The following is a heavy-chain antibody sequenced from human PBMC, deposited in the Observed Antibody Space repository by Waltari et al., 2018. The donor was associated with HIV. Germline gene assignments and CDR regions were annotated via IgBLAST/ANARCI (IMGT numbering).Heavy chain of an antibody. Sequence: QVQLVQSGAEVKKPGASVKVSCKASGYTFTSYYMHWVRQAQGQGLEWMGRNNPRGGRTSYEQKFQGRVTMTRDTATSTVYMELSSLRSEDTAVYYCARGANYYDSSGYFDYWGQGTLVTVSS. V-gene: IGHV1-46*01. D-gene: IGHD3-22*01. CDR1: GYTFTSYY. CDR2: NNPRGGRT. CDR3: ARGANYYDSSGYFDY. J-gene: IGHJ4*02.